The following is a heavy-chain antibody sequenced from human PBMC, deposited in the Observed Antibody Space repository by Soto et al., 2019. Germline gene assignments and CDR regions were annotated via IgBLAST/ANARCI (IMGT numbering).Heavy chain of an antibody. Sequence: PGGSLRLSCAASGFTFSSYGMHWVRQAPGKGLQWVAIVSADGNNKYYPDSVKGRFAISRDNSKNTLYLQMNSLRAEDTAVYYCVKVSTFYDILTGYYSTNFFDPWGQGTLVTVSS. CDR1: GFTFSSYG. J-gene: IGHJ5*02. CDR2: VSADGNNK. D-gene: IGHD3-9*01. V-gene: IGHV3-30*18. CDR3: VKVSTFYDILTGYYSTNFFDP.